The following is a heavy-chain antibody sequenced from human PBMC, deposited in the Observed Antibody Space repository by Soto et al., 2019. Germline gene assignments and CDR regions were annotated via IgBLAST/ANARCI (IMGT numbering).Heavy chain of an antibody. CDR1: GYTFTSYY. J-gene: IGHJ4*02. CDR3: AREGTVFGAPPADY. V-gene: IGHV1-46*01. CDR2: INPSGGTT. Sequence: QVHLVQSGAEVKKPGASVKVSCKTSGYTFTSYYIHWVRQAPGQGLEWMGIINPSGGTTNYAQKFQGRVTMTRDTSTSTVYMDLTSLRFEDTAMYYCAREGTVFGAPPADYWGQGTLVTVSS. D-gene: IGHD3-3*01.